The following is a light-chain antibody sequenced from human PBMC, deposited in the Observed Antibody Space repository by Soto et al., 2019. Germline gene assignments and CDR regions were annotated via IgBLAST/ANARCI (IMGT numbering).Light chain of an antibody. CDR2: GAS. CDR3: QKYGRSFAT. Sequence: IVLTQSPGTLSLSPGERATLSCRASQSVGSKLAWYRQAPGQAPRLLIYGASTRASDTPARFSGSGAVTDFNLTITYVETGDFAVYYCQKYGRSFATFGQG. V-gene: IGKV3-20*01. CDR1: QSVGSK. J-gene: IGKJ1*01.